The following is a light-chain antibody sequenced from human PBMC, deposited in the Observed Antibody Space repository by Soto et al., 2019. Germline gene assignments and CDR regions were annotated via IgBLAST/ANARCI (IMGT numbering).Light chain of an antibody. CDR1: QDISNY. J-gene: IGKJ5*01. CDR2: DAS. Sequence: DIQMTQSPSSLSASVGDRVTFTCQASQDISNYLNWYQQKPGQAPKILIYDASNLKTGVPTRFSGSGSGTHFTFTISSLHPEDIGTYYCQQYDNVPITFGQGTRLDIK. CDR3: QQYDNVPIT. V-gene: IGKV1-33*01.